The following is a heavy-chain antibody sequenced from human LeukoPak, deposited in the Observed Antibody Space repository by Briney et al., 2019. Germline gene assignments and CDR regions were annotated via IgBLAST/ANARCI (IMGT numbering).Heavy chain of an antibody. CDR2: ISRSGRTI. CDR1: GFTFSSYS. Sequence: GGSLRLSCAASGFTFSSYSMNWVRQAPGKGLEWVSFISRSGRTIYYADSVKGRFTISRDDAKNSLYLQMNSLRARDTALYYCASQYYYDNSAYYTSDWFDPWSQGTLVTVSS. D-gene: IGHD3-22*01. V-gene: IGHV3-48*04. CDR3: ASQYYYDNSAYYTSDWFDP. J-gene: IGHJ5*02.